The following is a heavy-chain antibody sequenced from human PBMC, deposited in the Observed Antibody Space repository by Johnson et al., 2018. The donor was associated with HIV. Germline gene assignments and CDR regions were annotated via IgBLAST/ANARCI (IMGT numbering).Heavy chain of an antibody. CDR1: GFTFSNYG. CDR3: AVTSIAGRPKWQDVFDI. V-gene: IGHV3-30*03. Sequence: QVQLVESGGGVVQPGRSLRLSCAAFGFTFSNYGVHWVRQAPGKGLEWVAVISYDGTNKHYADSVRGRFTISRDNSKNTLYLQMKSLSPEDTAVYFCAVTSIAGRPKWQDVFDIWGQGTMVTVSS. J-gene: IGHJ3*02. D-gene: IGHD6-6*01. CDR2: ISYDGTNK.